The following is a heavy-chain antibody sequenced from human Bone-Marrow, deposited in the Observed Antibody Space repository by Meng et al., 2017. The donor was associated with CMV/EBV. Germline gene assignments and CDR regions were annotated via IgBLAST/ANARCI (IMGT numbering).Heavy chain of an antibody. CDR3: ARGNVDIVATMGTTYYFDY. D-gene: IGHD5-12*01. Sequence: SETLSLTCTVSGDSVSSSSYYWGWIRQPPGKGLEWIGTIYYSGSTYYNPSLKSRVTISVDTSKNQFSLKLSSVTAADTAVYYCARGNVDIVATMGTTYYFDYWGQGTLVTVSS. V-gene: IGHV4-39*07. CDR2: IYYSGST. J-gene: IGHJ4*02. CDR1: GDSVSSSSYY.